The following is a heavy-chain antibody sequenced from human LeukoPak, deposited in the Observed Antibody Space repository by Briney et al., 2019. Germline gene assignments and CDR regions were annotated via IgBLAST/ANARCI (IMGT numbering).Heavy chain of an antibody. Sequence: GGSLRLSCAASGFTFSSYAMHWVRQAPGKGLEWVAVISYDGSNKYYADSVKGRFTISRDNSKNTLYLQMNSLRAEDTAVYYCARDSYGFWSGYSDYWGQGTLVTVSS. V-gene: IGHV3-30-3*01. D-gene: IGHD3-3*01. CDR1: GFTFSSYA. J-gene: IGHJ4*02. CDR2: ISYDGSNK. CDR3: ARDSYGFWSGYSDY.